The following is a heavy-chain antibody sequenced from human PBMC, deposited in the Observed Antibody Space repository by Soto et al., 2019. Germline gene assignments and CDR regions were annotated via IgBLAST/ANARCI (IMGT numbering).Heavy chain of an antibody. D-gene: IGHD3-10*01. CDR3: AERLAKRTQITRRSHDY. CDR2: IIGSGGST. J-gene: IGHJ4*02. V-gene: IGHV3-23*01. CDR1: GFTFSSYA. Sequence: EVQLLESGGGLVQPGGSLRLSCAASGFTFSSYAMSWVRQAPGKGLEWVSAIIGSGGSTYYADSVKGRFTISRDNSKNTLYLQIISLLADDTAVYYCAERLAKRTQITRRSHDYWGQGTLVTVSS.